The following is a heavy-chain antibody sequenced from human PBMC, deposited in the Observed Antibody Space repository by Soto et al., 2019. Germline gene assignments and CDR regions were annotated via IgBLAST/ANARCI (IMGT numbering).Heavy chain of an antibody. Sequence: VQLVESGGGVVQPGRSLRLSCAASGFTFSSYAMHWVRQAPGKGLEWVAVISYDGSNKYYADSVKGRFTISRDNSKNTLYLQMNSLRAEDTAVYYCARVGYDFCFDYWGQGTLVTVSS. CDR1: GFTFSSYA. CDR3: ARVGYDFCFDY. D-gene: IGHD3-3*01. J-gene: IGHJ4*02. V-gene: IGHV3-30-3*01. CDR2: ISYDGSNK.